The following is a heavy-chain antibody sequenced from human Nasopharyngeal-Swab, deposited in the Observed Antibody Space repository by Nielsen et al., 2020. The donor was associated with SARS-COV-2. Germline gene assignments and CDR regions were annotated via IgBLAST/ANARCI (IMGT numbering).Heavy chain of an antibody. CDR3: AKDHKMDSGGGVGYMDV. CDR1: GFTFSSYG. V-gene: IGHV3-30*02. D-gene: IGHD3-16*01. J-gene: IGHJ6*03. CDR2: IRYDGFNQ. Sequence: GESLKISCVASGFTFSSYGMHWVRQAPGEGLEWVAFIRYDGFNQHYVDSVKGRFTISRDSFKNTLYLQLNSLRAEDTAVYYCAKDHKMDSGGGVGYMDVWGKGTTVTVSS.